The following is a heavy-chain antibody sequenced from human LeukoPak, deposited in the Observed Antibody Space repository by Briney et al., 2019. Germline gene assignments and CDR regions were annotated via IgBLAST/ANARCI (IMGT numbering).Heavy chain of an antibody. CDR3: AKDGPTAIPSWFDP. Sequence: PGGPLRLSCAASGFNFTNYAMNWVRQAPGRGLEWVSLISSSGGSTYYAVSVKGRFTISRDNSKSTLYLQINSLRAEDTAIYYCAKDGPTAIPSWFDPWGQGTLVTVSS. CDR2: ISSSGGST. D-gene: IGHD2-21*02. V-gene: IGHV3-23*01. J-gene: IGHJ5*02. CDR1: GFNFTNYA.